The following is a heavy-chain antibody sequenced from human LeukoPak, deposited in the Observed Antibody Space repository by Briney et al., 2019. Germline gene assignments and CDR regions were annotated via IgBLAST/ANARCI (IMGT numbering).Heavy chain of an antibody. V-gene: IGHV4-34*01. D-gene: IGHD3-10*01. J-gene: IGHJ5*02. CDR1: GGSFSGYY. CDR3: ARGAAMVRGVIDWFDP. Sequence: SETLSLTCAVDGGSFSGYYWSWIRQPPGKGLEWIGEINHSGSTNYNPSLKSRVTISVDTPKNQFSLKLSSVTAADTAVYYCARGAAMVRGVIDWFDPWGQGTLVTVSS. CDR2: INHSGST.